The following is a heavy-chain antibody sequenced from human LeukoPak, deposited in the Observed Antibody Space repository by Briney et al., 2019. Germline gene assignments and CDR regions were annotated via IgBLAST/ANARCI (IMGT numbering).Heavy chain of an antibody. D-gene: IGHD3-22*01. Sequence: SVKVSCKASGGTFSSYAISWVRQAPGQGLEWMERIIPILGIANYAQKFQGRVTITADKSTSTAYMELSSLRSEDTAVYYCARGSDYYDSSGLSSWGQGTLVTVSS. CDR3: ARGSDYYDSSGLSS. V-gene: IGHV1-69*04. J-gene: IGHJ4*02. CDR2: IIPILGIA. CDR1: GGTFSSYA.